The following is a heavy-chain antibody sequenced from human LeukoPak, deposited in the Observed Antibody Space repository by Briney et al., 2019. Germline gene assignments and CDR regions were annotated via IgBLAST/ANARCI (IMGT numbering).Heavy chain of an antibody. V-gene: IGHV1-18*01. D-gene: IGHD3-22*01. CDR1: GYTFTSYG. J-gene: IGHJ4*02. CDR3: ARTVQHDTSAYRPIEC. CDR2: INAYNGNT. Sequence: ASVKVSCKASGYTFTSYGISWVRQAPGQGLEWMGWINAYNGNTNYAQKLQGRVTMTTDTSTSTAYMELRSLRSDDTAVYYCARTVQHDTSAYRPIECWGQGTLVTVSS.